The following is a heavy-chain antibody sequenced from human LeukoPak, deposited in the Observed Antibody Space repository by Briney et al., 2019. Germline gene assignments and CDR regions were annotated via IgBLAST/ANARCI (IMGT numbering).Heavy chain of an antibody. CDR1: GVTFTNCE. CDR3: AGGPQYGGSYVD. CDR2: ISDSGTIT. D-gene: IGHD1-26*01. V-gene: IGHV3-48*03. J-gene: IGHJ4*02. Sequence: GGSLRLSCAASGVTFTNCEMAWVRQAPGMGLEWVSYISDSGTITRYVDAVKGRFTISRDNARNLVYLQMESLRVEDTALYYCAGGPQYGGSYVDWGQGTLVTVSS.